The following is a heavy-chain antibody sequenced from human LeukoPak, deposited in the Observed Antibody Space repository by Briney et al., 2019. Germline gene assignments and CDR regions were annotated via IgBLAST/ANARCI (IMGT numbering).Heavy chain of an antibody. CDR1: GFTFSNYA. CDR2: IKGSGDKT. J-gene: IGHJ3*02. V-gene: IGHV3-23*01. D-gene: IGHD3-22*01. CDR3: AKEELTNPYYHDSSGYPNDAFDI. Sequence: SGGSLRLSCAASGFTFSNYAMSWVRQAPGKGLEWVSVIKGSGDKTYYADSVRGRFTISRDNSKNTLYLQMNSLRAEDTALYYCAKEELTNPYYHDSSGYPNDAFDIWGQGTMVTVSS.